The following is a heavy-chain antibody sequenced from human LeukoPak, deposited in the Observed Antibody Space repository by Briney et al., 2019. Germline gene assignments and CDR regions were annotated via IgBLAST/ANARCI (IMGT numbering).Heavy chain of an antibody. J-gene: IGHJ6*02. CDR3: AREEGYSYGYYYGMDA. CDR2: IIPILGIA. Sequence: ASVKVSCKASGGTFSSYAISWVRQAPGQGLEWMGRIIPILGIANYAQKFQGRVTITADKSTSTAYMELSSLRSEDTAVYYCAREEGYSYGYYYGMDAWGQGTTVTVSS. D-gene: IGHD5-18*01. V-gene: IGHV1-69*04. CDR1: GGTFSSYA.